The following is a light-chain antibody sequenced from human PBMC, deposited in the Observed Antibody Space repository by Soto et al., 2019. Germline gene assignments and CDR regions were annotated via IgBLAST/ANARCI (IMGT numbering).Light chain of an antibody. CDR2: DSS. CDR3: QQFDNLPFT. J-gene: IGKJ5*01. V-gene: IGKV1-33*01. CDR1: QDINNY. Sequence: DIQMTQSPSSLSASVGDRVTTTCQTSQDINNYLNCYQKKPGKAHKLLSYDSSNLEIGVPARFSGSGNGTRFSFTISSLQPEDIATYYCQQFDNLPFTFGQGTRLEIK.